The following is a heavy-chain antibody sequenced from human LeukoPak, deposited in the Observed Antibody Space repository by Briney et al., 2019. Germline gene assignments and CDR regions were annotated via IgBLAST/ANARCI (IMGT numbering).Heavy chain of an antibody. CDR2: IYYSGST. J-gene: IGHJ6*03. Sequence: SETLSLTCTVSGGSISSGGYYWSWIRQHPGKGLEWIGYIYYSGSTYYNPSLKSRVTISVDTSKNQFSLKLSSVTAADTAVYYCAREGYNWNRRSNYYYYYMDVWGKGTTVTVSS. CDR3: AREGYNWNRRSNYYYYYMDV. CDR1: GGSISSGGYY. D-gene: IGHD1-20*01. V-gene: IGHV4-31*03.